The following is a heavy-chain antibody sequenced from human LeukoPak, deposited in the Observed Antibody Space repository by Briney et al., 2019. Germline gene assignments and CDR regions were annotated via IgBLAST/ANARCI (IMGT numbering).Heavy chain of an antibody. CDR3: ARVLIDGSGSYSYDY. D-gene: IGHD3-10*01. J-gene: IGHJ4*02. CDR1: GFTFSSYD. CDR2: IGTAGDT. V-gene: IGHV3-13*01. Sequence: GGSLRLSCAASGFTFSSYDMHWVRQATGKGLEWVSAIGTAGDTYYPGSVKGRFTISRENAKNSLYLQMNSLRAGDTAVYYCARVLIDGSGSYSYDYWGQGTLVTVSS.